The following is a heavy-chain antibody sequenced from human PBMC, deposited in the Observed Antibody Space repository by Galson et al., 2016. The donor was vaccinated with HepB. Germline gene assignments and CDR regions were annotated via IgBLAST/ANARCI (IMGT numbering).Heavy chain of an antibody. CDR3: ARIPATMTRWIDP. Sequence: TLSLTCTVSGGSISSGGSYWSWLRQHPGKGLEWIGYIFYSGSTFYNPSLQSRVTISLDTPKNQFSLKLNSVTAADTAVYYCARIPATMTRWIDPWGQGTLVTVSS. CDR2: IFYSGST. J-gene: IGHJ5*02. D-gene: IGHD2-2*01. V-gene: IGHV4-31*03. CDR1: GGSISSGGSY.